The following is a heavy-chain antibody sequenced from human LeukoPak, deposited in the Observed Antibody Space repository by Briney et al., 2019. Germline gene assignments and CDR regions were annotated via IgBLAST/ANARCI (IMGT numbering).Heavy chain of an antibody. CDR1: GYTFTSYD. CDR3: ARGPPNWGYDY. Sequence: APVKVSCEASGYTFTSYDFNWVRQATGQRPEWMGWMSPNSGDTGYAQKFQDRVTMTRNTSISTAYMELSSLRSDDTAVYYCARGPPNWGYDYWGPGTLVTVSS. J-gene: IGHJ4*02. CDR2: MSPNSGDT. D-gene: IGHD7-27*01. V-gene: IGHV1-8*01.